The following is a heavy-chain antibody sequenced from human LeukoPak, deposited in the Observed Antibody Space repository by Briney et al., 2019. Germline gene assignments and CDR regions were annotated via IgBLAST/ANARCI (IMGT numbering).Heavy chain of an antibody. CDR1: GDSISGYY. Sequence: PSETLSLTCIVSGDSISGYYWSWIRQPPEKGLEWIGYISYSGSTNYNPFLKSRLTVSLDTSKNQFSLKLSSVTAADTAMYYCARGGVADFDFWGQGTLVTVSS. V-gene: IGHV4-59*01. CDR2: ISYSGST. CDR3: ARGGVADFDF. J-gene: IGHJ4*02. D-gene: IGHD2-15*01.